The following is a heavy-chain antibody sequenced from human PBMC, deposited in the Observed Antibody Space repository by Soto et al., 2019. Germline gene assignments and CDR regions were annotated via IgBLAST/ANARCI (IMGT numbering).Heavy chain of an antibody. D-gene: IGHD2-15*01. CDR3: ARSACSGGSCYSYYFDY. V-gene: IGHV1-18*01. CDR2: ISAYNGNT. J-gene: IGHJ4*02. Sequence: QVQLVQSGAEVKKPGASVKVSCKASGYTFTSYGISWVRQAPGQGLEWMGWISAYNGNTNYAQKLQGRVTMTTDTSTSKAYMELRSLRSDDTAVYYCARSACSGGSCYSYYFDYWGQGTLVTVSS. CDR1: GYTFTSYG.